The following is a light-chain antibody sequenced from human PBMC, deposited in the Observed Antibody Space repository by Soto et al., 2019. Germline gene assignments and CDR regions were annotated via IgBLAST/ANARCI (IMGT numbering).Light chain of an antibody. CDR3: LQYYSCQLT. CDR1: QGSRND. CDR2: AVS. J-gene: IGKJ4*01. V-gene: IGKV1-6*01. Sequence: AIQMTHSPSSLSASVGDRVTITCRASQGSRNDVGWYQQKPGKAPKLLIYAVSSLQSGVPSRFSGSGSGKDFILTISSLQPEDFATYYCLQYYSCQLTFGGGSKVHIX.